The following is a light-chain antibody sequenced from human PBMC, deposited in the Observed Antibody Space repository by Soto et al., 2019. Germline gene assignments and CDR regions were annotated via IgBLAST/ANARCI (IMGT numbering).Light chain of an antibody. V-gene: IGLV1-44*01. CDR1: SSNIGSNT. CDR2: YNT. CDR3: QCYDSSLTVL. J-gene: IGLJ2*01. Sequence: QSVLTQPPSASGTPGQRVTISCSGSSSNIGSNTVNWYQQLPGTAPKLLISYNTNRPSGVPDRFSGSKSGTSASLAISGLQAEDEADYYCQCYDSSLTVLFGGGTKLTVL.